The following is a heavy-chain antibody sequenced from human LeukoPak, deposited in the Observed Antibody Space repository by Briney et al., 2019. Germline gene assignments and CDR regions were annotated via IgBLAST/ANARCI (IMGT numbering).Heavy chain of an antibody. D-gene: IGHD3-10*01. CDR1: GYTFTAYY. J-gene: IGHJ5*02. CDR3: TRVKVAGGSEGFGP. CDR2: INPNSGGT. V-gene: IGHV1-2*02. Sequence: GASVKVSCKASGYTFTAYYMHWVRQAPGQGLEWMGWINPNSGGTDYAQKFQGRVTMTRDTSISTAYMEVSGLRSDDTAVYYCTRVKVAGGSEGFGPWGQGTLLTVSS.